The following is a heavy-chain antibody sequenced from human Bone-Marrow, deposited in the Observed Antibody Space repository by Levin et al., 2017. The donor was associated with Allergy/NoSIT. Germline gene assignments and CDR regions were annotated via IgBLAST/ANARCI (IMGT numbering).Heavy chain of an antibody. J-gene: IGHJ6*02. V-gene: IGHV3-7*01. Sequence: ETLSLTCAASGFTFSSYWMSWVRQAPGKGLEWVANIKQDGSEKYYVNSVKGRFTISRDNAKNSLYLQMNSLRAEDTAVYYCARGHGGNLYYYYYNMDVWGQGTTVTVSS. CDR1: GFTFSSYW. CDR2: IKQDGSEK. D-gene: IGHD4-23*01. CDR3: ARGHGGNLYYYYYNMDV.